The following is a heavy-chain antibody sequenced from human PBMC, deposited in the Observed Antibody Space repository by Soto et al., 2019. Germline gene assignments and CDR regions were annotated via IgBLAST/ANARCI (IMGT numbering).Heavy chain of an antibody. CDR3: ARDLETTVGSFDF. CDR1: GFIFRTYT. J-gene: IGHJ4*02. D-gene: IGHD4-4*01. V-gene: IGHV3-21*01. Sequence: PVGSLRLSCAASGFIFRTYTMNWVRQAPGKGLEWLSSISGTGGSTYYADSVRGRFTISRDNAKNSMSLQMNSLRADDTAVYYCARDLETTVGSFDFWGLGTLVTVS. CDR2: ISGTGGST.